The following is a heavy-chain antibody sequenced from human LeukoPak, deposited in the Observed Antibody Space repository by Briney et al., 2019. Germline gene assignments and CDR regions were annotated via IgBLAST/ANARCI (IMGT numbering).Heavy chain of an antibody. Sequence: WIRQPPGKGLEWVSTISGTGGSTYYADSVKGRFTISRDNSKSTLYLQMNSLRAEDTAVYYCARGGHYYGSGSYYLDYWGQGNLVTVSS. D-gene: IGHD3-10*01. V-gene: IGHV3-23*01. J-gene: IGHJ4*02. CDR2: ISGTGGST. CDR3: ARGGHYYGSGSYYLDY.